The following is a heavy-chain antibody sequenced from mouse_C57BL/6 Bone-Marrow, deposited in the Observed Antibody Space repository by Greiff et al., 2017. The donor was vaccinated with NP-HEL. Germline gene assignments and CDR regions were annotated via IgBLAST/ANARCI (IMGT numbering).Heavy chain of an antibody. D-gene: IGHD1-2*01. CDR1: GFTFSSYG. Sequence: EVKLVESGGDLVKPGGSLKLSCAASGFTFSSYGMSWVRQTPDKRLEWVATISSGGSYTYYPDSVKGRFTISRDNAKNTLYLQMSSLKSEDTAMYYCARHYGHYWGQGTTLTVSS. CDR2: ISSGGSYT. CDR3: ARHYGHY. V-gene: IGHV5-6*01. J-gene: IGHJ2*01.